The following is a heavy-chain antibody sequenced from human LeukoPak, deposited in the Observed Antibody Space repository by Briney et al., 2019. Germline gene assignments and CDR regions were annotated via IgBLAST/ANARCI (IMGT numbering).Heavy chain of an antibody. CDR3: ARGPGMWSYLGY. Sequence: ASVKVSCKASGYTFTGYYMHWVRQAPGQGLEWMGWLNPNSGGTNYAQKFQGRVTMTRDTSISTSYMELSRLRSDDTAVYYCARGPGMWSYLGYWGQGTLVTVSS. V-gene: IGHV1-2*02. D-gene: IGHD3-10*01. CDR1: GYTFTGYY. J-gene: IGHJ4*02. CDR2: LNPNSGGT.